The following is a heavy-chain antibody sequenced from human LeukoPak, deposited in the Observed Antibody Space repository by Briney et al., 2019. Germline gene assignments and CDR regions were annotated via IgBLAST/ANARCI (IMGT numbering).Heavy chain of an antibody. Sequence: SVKVSCKASGGTFSSYAISWVRQAPGQGLEWMGRIIPIFGTANYAQKLQGRVTMTTDTSTSTAYMELRSLRSDDTAVYYCARDPEYRIAVAGKRGRYFDYWGQGTLVTVSS. CDR1: GGTFSSYA. CDR3: ARDPEYRIAVAGKRGRYFDY. J-gene: IGHJ4*02. D-gene: IGHD6-19*01. CDR2: IIPIFGTA. V-gene: IGHV1-69*05.